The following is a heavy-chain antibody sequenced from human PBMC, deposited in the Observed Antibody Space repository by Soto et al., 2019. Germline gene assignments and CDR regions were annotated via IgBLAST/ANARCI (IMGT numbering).Heavy chain of an antibody. CDR2: IYFNGST. Sequence: QLQLQESGPGLVKPSETLSLTCTVSGGSISSSSSYWGWIRQSPGKGLEWIGSIYFNGSTSYSPSLKSRVTISLDTSKNQFSLKLSSMTATDTAVYYCARRQTYGWRYFDYWGRGTLVTVSS. CDR1: GGSISSSSSY. CDR3: ARRQTYGWRYFDY. J-gene: IGHJ4*02. D-gene: IGHD4-17*01. V-gene: IGHV4-39*01.